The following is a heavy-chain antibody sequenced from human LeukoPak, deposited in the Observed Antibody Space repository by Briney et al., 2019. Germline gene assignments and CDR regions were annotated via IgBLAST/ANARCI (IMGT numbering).Heavy chain of an antibody. Sequence: SSETLSLTCTVSGGSISSYYWSWIRQPPGKGLERIGYIYYSGSTNYNPSLKSRVTISVDTSKNQFSLKLSSVTAADTAVYYCARGGNYYDSSGYYSYYYFDYWGQGTLVTVSS. CDR3: ARGGNYYDSSGYYSYYYFDY. CDR1: GGSISSYY. V-gene: IGHV4-59*01. CDR2: IYYSGST. D-gene: IGHD3-22*01. J-gene: IGHJ4*02.